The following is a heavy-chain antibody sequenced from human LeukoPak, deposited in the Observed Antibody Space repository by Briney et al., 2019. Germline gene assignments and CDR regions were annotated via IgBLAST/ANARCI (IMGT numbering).Heavy chain of an antibody. V-gene: IGHV3-23*01. CDR1: GFTFSSYA. Sequence: GGSLRLSCAASGFTFSSYAMSWVRQAPGKGLEWVSDISGSGGSTYYADSVKGRFTISRDNSKNTLYLQMNSLRAEDTAVYYCASKYNWNPRAAFDIWGQGTMVTVSS. CDR3: ASKYNWNPRAAFDI. J-gene: IGHJ3*02. CDR2: ISGSGGST. D-gene: IGHD1-1*01.